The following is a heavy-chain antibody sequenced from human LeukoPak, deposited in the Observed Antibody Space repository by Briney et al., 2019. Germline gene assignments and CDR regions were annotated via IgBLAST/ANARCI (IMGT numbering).Heavy chain of an antibody. CDR2: INPSGGST. CDR3: AREDGDYANYYYYYMDV. J-gene: IGHJ6*03. V-gene: IGHV1-46*01. D-gene: IGHD4-17*01. CDR1: GYTFTSYY. Sequence: ASVKVSCKASGYTFTSYYMHWVRQAPGQGLEWMGIINPSGGSTSYAQKFQGRVTMTRDTSTSTVYMELRSLRSDDTAVYYCAREDGDYANYYYYYMDVWGKGTTVTVSS.